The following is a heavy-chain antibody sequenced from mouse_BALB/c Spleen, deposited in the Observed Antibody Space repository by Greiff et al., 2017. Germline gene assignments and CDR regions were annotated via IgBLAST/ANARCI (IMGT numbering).Heavy chain of an antibody. Sequence: VQLQQSGAELAKPGASVKMSCKASGYTFTSYWMHWVKQRPGQGLEWIGYINPSTGYTEYNQKFKDKATMTADKSSSTAYMQLSSLTSEDSAVYYFAGRCGDYCAMDYWGQGTSVTVSS. V-gene: IGHV1-7*01. CDR1: GYTFTSYW. CDR3: AGRCGDYCAMDY. J-gene: IGHJ4*01. CDR2: INPSTGYT.